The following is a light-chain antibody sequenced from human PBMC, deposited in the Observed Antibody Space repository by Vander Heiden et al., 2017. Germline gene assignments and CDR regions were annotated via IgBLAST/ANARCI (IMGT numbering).Light chain of an antibody. Sequence: QPVLTQPPSVSGAPAQRVPLSCTGSSSNIGAGYEVHWYQQLPGAAPKRLINGNTNRPSGVPDRFSGSKSGTSASLAITGLQAEDEADYYCQSYDSRLTGHVVFGGGTKLSVL. CDR3: QSYDSRLTGHVV. J-gene: IGLJ2*01. CDR1: SSNIGAGYE. CDR2: GNT. V-gene: IGLV1-40*01.